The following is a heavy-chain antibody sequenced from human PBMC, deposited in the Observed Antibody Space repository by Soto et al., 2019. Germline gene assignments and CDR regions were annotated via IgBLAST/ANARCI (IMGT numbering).Heavy chain of an antibody. J-gene: IGHJ3*02. CDR1: GHRFSTYW. CDR3: ARQYAYYDSSGYI. Sequence: GESLKISCKASGHRFSTYWIGWVRQMPGKGLEWMGRIDPSDSYTNYSPSFQGHVTISADKSISTAYLQWSSLKASDTAMYYCARQYAYYDSSGYIWGQGTMVTVSS. D-gene: IGHD3-22*01. CDR2: IDPSDSYT. V-gene: IGHV5-10-1*01.